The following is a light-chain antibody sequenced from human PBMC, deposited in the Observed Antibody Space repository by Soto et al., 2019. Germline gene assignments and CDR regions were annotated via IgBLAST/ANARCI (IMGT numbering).Light chain of an antibody. CDR1: QSISSY. V-gene: IGKV1-39*01. J-gene: IGKJ4*01. CDR2: AAS. Sequence: DIQMTQSPSSLSASVGDRVTITCRASQSISSYLNWYQQKPGKASKLLIYAASSLQSGVPSRFSGSGSGTDFTLTISSLQPEDFATYYCQQSYSTPLTFGGGTKVENK. CDR3: QQSYSTPLT.